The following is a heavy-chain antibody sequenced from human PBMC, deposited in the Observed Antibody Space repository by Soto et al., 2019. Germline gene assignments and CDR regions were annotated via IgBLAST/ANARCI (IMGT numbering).Heavy chain of an antibody. CDR3: ARQIYDSDTGPNFKYYFDS. V-gene: IGHV5-10-1*01. J-gene: IGHJ4*02. Sequence: PVESLTSSCKVSGYSFAGYGISWVLQKPGKGLEWMGRIDPSDSQTYYSPSFRGHVTISVTKSITTVFLQWSSLRASDTAMYYCARQIYDSDTGPNFKYYFDSWGQGTPVTVSS. CDR2: IDPSDSQT. CDR1: GYSFAGYG. D-gene: IGHD3-22*01.